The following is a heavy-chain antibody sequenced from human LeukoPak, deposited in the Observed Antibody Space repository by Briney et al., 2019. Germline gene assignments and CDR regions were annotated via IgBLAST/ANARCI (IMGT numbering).Heavy chain of an antibody. J-gene: IGHJ4*02. CDR1: GFTFSGYG. D-gene: IGHD4-23*01. CDR3: SRVDGGWVGKADY. V-gene: IGHV3-33*01. CDR2: IWHNGNKK. Sequence: GGSLRLSCETSGFTFSGYGMHWVRQAPGKGLEWVAVIWHNGNKKYYADSVKGRFTISRDNSKNTLYLQMNSLRAEDTAVYYCSRVDGGWVGKADYWGRGTLVTVSS.